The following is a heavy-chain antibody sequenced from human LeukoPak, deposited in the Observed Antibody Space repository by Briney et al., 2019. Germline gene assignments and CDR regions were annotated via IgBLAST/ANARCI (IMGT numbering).Heavy chain of an antibody. Sequence: ASVKVSCNASGYTFTSYAMNWVRQAPGQGLEWMGWINTNTGNPTYAQGFTGRFVFSLDTSVSTAYLQISSLKAEDTAVYYCARRRSLWQHNNWFDPWGQGTLVTVSS. CDR3: ARRRSLWQHNNWFDP. V-gene: IGHV7-4-1*02. CDR2: INTNTGNP. CDR1: GYTFTSYA. D-gene: IGHD2-21*01. J-gene: IGHJ5*02.